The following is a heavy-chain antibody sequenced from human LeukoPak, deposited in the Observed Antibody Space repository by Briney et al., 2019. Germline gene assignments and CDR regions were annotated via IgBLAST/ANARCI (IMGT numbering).Heavy chain of an antibody. D-gene: IGHD3-10*01. CDR3: ARILGDNGYGSGFFDY. V-gene: IGHV3-21*01. CDR2: ISTRDFI. CDR1: GFDFSSYT. Sequence: GGSLRLSCAASGFDFSSYTMHWVRQAPGKGLEWVSAISTRDFINYADSVKGRFTVSRDHAKDSLYLQMNSLRAEDTAVYYCARILGDNGYGSGFFDYWGQGALVTVSS. J-gene: IGHJ4*02.